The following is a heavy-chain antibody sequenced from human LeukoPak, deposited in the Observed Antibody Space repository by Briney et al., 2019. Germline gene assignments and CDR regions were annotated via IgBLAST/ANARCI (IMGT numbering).Heavy chain of an antibody. J-gene: IGHJ6*03. CDR2: ISGSGGST. Sequence: GGSLRLSCAASGFTFSSYAMSWVRQAPGKGLEWVSAISGSGGSTYYADSVKGRFTISRDNSKNTLYLQMNSLRAEDTAVYYCAKSPSSYDFWSGYYSYYYYMDVWGKGTTVTVSS. D-gene: IGHD3-3*01. V-gene: IGHV3-23*01. CDR3: AKSPSSYDFWSGYYSYYYYMDV. CDR1: GFTFSSYA.